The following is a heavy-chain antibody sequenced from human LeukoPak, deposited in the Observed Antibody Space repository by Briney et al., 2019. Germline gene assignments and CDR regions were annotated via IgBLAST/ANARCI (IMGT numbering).Heavy chain of an antibody. D-gene: IGHD3-3*01. CDR2: IKQDGSEK. Sequence: GGSLRLSCAASGFTFSSYEMNWVRQAPGKGLEWVANIKQDGSEKYYVDSVKGRFTISRDNAKNSLYLQMNSLRAEDTAVYYCARGGRGFYDFWSGYYTGQDWFDPWGQGTLVTVSS. CDR3: ARGGRGFYDFWSGYYTGQDWFDP. V-gene: IGHV3-7*01. CDR1: GFTFSSYE. J-gene: IGHJ5*02.